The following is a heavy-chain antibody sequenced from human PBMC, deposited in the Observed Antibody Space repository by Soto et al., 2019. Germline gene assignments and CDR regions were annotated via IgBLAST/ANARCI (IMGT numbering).Heavy chain of an antibody. CDR3: ARGAGSYYYYGMDV. V-gene: IGHV4-59*01. Sequence: SETLSLTCTVSGGPFSGYYWSWIRQPPGKGLEWIGYVYYSGNTNYNPSLKSRVTISLDTSKNQISLKLSSVTAADTAVYYCARGAGSYYYYGMDVWGQGTTVTVSS. CDR2: VYYSGNT. J-gene: IGHJ6*02. D-gene: IGHD2-15*01. CDR1: GGPFSGYY.